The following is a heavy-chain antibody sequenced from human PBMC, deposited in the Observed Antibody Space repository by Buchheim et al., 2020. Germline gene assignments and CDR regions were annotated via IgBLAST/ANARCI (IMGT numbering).Heavy chain of an antibody. CDR3: ARDAAGTTPLDY. CDR2: ISGNGGLS. V-gene: IGHV3-74*01. CDR1: GFTFRDDW. Sequence: EVHLVESGGGLVQPGGSLRLSCAASGFTFRDDWMHWVRQAPGKGLVWLPLISGNGGLSVYADSVKGRFTISRDNAKNTVYLQMNSLRADDTAVYFCARDAAGTTPLDYWGQGTL. D-gene: IGHD1-1*01. J-gene: IGHJ4*02.